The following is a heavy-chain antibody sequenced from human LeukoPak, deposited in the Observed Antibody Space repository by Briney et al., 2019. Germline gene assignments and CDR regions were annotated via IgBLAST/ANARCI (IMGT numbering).Heavy chain of an antibody. Sequence: PGGSLRLSRAASGFTFSSYGMSWVRQAPGKGLEWVSAISGSGGSTYYADSVKGRFTISRDNSKNTLYLQMNGLRAEDTAVYYCAKEGWRYNWNDGFDYWGQGTLVTVSS. CDR3: AKEGWRYNWNDGFDY. D-gene: IGHD1-1*01. V-gene: IGHV3-23*01. J-gene: IGHJ4*02. CDR1: GFTFSSYG. CDR2: ISGSGGST.